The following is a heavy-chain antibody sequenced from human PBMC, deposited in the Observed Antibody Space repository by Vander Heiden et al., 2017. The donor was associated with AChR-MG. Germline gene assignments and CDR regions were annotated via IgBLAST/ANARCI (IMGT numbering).Heavy chain of an antibody. V-gene: IGHV3-21*01. CDR2: ISSMSSDI. D-gene: IGHD3-16*01. CDR3: ARAMSIRNEFGDY. J-gene: IGHJ4*02. Sequence: EVQLVESGGGLVQPGGSLRLSCAASGFTFSSYSMNWVRQAPGKGVEWVSSISSMSSDIYYADSVKGRFTISRDNAKNSLYLQMNSLRAEDTAVYYCARAMSIRNEFGDYWGQGTLVTVSS. CDR1: GFTFSSYS.